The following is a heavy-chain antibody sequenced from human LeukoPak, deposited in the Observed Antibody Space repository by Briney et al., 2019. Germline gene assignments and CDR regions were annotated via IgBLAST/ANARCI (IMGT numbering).Heavy chain of an antibody. J-gene: IGHJ6*02. CDR2: IFHRGTT. Sequence: SETLSLTCSVSGGSISGSTSYWGWIRQPPGEGLEWIGNIFHRGTTYHNPSLQRRVTFSVDTSKNLFSMNLTSVTAADTAVYYRARHGDRLRFAMDVWGQGTTVTVSS. CDR3: ARHGDRLRFAMDV. D-gene: IGHD2-21*02. CDR1: GGSISGSTSY. V-gene: IGHV4-39*01.